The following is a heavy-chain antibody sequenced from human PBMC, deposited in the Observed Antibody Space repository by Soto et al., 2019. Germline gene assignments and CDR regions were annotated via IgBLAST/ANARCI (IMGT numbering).Heavy chain of an antibody. CDR3: VRCGYISGWYSYFDF. D-gene: IGHD6-13*01. V-gene: IGHV3-30-3*01. J-gene: IGHJ4*02. Sequence: QPGGSLRLSCAASRFTFTTYAMNWVRQAPGKGLEWVALMSSDGTNEHYADSVRGRFTVSRDNSRNTLFLKMNNLRTDDTVVYYCVRCGYISGWYSYFDFWGMGTLVTVSS. CDR1: RFTFTTYA. CDR2: MSSDGTNE.